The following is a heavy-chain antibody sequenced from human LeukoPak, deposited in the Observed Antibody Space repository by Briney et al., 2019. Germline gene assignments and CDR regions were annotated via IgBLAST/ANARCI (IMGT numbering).Heavy chain of an antibody. V-gene: IGHV4-39*01. CDR3: ARGSSDYGDYDGPLFSYYFDY. CDR2: IYYSGST. Sequence: SETLSLTCTVSGGSISSSSYYWGWIRQPPGKGLEWIGSIYYSGSTYYNPSLKSRVTISVDTSKNQFSLKLSSVTAADTAVYYCARGSSDYGDYDGPLFSYYFDYWGQGTLVTVSS. J-gene: IGHJ4*02. CDR1: GGSISSSSYY. D-gene: IGHD4-17*01.